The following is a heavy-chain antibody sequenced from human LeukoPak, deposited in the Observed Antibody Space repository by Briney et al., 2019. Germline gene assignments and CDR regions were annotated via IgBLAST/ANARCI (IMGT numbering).Heavy chain of an antibody. D-gene: IGHD3-9*01. CDR1: GYTFTSYD. Sequence: GASVKVSCKASGYTFTSYDINWVRQATGQGLEWMGWMNPNSGNTGYAQKFQGRVTMTRNTSISTAYMELSSLRSEDTAVYYCARVENPQILTGSDFDYWGQGTLVTVSS. CDR2: MNPNSGNT. CDR3: ARVENPQILTGSDFDY. J-gene: IGHJ4*02. V-gene: IGHV1-8*01.